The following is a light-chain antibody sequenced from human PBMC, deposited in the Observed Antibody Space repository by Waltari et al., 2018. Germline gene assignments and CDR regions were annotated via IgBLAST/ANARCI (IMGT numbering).Light chain of an antibody. CDR1: SSYVGGYNY. CDR2: DVS. J-gene: IGLJ1*01. V-gene: IGLV2-14*03. CDR3: SSYTSSSTPYV. Sequence: QSALTQPASVSGSPGQSITISCTGTSSYVGGYNYVSWYQQPPGKAPKLMIYDVSNRPSGVSNRFSGSKSGNTASLTISGLQAEDEADYYCSSYTSSSTPYVFGTGTKVTVL.